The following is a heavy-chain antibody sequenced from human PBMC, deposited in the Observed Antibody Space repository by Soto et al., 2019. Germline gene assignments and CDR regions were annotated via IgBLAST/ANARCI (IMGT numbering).Heavy chain of an antibody. CDR1: GGSFSGYY. V-gene: IGHV4-34*01. CDR2: INHSGST. Sequence: LSLTCAVYGGSFSGYYWSWIRQPPGKGLEWIGEINHSGSTNYNPSLKSRVTISVDTSKNQFSLKLSSVTAADTAVYYCARAYYYGSGSSRRYYGMDVWGQGTTVTVSS. D-gene: IGHD3-10*01. J-gene: IGHJ6*02. CDR3: ARAYYYGSGSSRRYYGMDV.